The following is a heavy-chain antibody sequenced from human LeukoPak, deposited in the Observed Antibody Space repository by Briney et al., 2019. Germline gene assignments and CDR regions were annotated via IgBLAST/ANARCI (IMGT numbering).Heavy chain of an antibody. CDR1: GFTFDDYT. J-gene: IGHJ4*02. CDR2: ISWDGGST. D-gene: IGHD3-10*01. Sequence: PGGSLRLSCAASGFTFDDYTMHWVRQAPGKGLEWVSLISWDGGSTYYADSVKGRFTISRDNSKNYLYLQMNSLRTEDTALYYCAKGKYGSGSSFDYWGQGTLVTVSS. CDR3: AKGKYGSGSSFDY. V-gene: IGHV3-43*01.